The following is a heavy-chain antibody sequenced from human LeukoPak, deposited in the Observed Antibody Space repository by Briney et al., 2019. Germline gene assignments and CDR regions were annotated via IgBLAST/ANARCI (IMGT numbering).Heavy chain of an antibody. D-gene: IGHD3-3*01. CDR2: ISAYNGNT. Sequence: ASVKVSCKASGYTFTSFGITWVRQAPGQGLEWMGWISAYNGNTNYAQKFQGRVTMTTDTSASTAYMELRSLRSDDMAVYYCARRVGYYGDYGDYWGQGTQVTVSS. CDR3: ARRVGYYGDYGDY. J-gene: IGHJ4*02. V-gene: IGHV1-18*03. CDR1: GYTFTSFG.